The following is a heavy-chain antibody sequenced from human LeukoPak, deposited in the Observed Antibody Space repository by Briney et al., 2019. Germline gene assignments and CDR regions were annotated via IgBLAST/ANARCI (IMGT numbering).Heavy chain of an antibody. CDR3: ARSNYILTGYYPGVFDY. D-gene: IGHD3-9*01. CDR2: INPNSGGT. Sequence: GASVKVSCKASGYTFTGYYIHWVRQAPGQGLEWMGWINPNSGGTNYAQKFQGRVTMTRDTSISTAYMELSRLRSDDTAVHYCARSNYILTGYYPGVFDYWGQGTLVTVSS. CDR1: GYTFTGYY. J-gene: IGHJ4*02. V-gene: IGHV1-2*02.